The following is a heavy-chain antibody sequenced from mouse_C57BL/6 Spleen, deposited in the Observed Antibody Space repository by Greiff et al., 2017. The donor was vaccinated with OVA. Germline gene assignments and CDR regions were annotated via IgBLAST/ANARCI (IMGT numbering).Heavy chain of an antibody. CDR3: ARIYYGYDKGYAMDY. CDR1: GFSLTSYA. CDR2: IWTGGGT. J-gene: IGHJ4*01. D-gene: IGHD2-2*01. Sequence: VKLMESGPGLVAPSQSLSITCTVSGFSLTSYAISWVRQPPGKGLEWLGVIWTGGGTNYNSALKSRLSISKDNSKSQVFLKMNSLQTDDTARYYCARIYYGYDKGYAMDYWGQGTSVTVSS. V-gene: IGHV2-9-1*01.